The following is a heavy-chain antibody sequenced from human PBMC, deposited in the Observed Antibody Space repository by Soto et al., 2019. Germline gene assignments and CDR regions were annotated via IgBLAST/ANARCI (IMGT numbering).Heavy chain of an antibody. V-gene: IGHV3-33*01. CDR3: ARDASYYSLWSGYYPSRNGMDV. Sequence: QVQVVESGGGVVQPGRSLRLSCAASGLTFSSFGMHWVRQAPGKGLEWVSLIWYDGSKKSYGDSVKGRFTISRDKSMKTVYLQMNSLRADDTAVYYCARDASYYSLWSGYYPSRNGMDVWGQGTTVTGSS. J-gene: IGHJ6*02. D-gene: IGHD3-3*01. CDR2: IWYDGSKK. CDR1: GLTFSSFG.